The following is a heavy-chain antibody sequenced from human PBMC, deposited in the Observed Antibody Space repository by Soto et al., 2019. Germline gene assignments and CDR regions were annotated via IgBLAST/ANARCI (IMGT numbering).Heavy chain of an antibody. CDR2: FFIGGNT. Sequence: SETLPLTCTVSGGSISSYYWGWMRQPPGKGLEWIASFFIGGNTYYNPSLKSRVTISVDKSKNPFSLKLNSVTAADTAVYYCARGISGGRHFDYWGQGTLVTVSS. CDR3: ARGISGGRHFDY. CDR1: GGSISSYY. V-gene: IGHV4-39*07. D-gene: IGHD2-15*01. J-gene: IGHJ4*02.